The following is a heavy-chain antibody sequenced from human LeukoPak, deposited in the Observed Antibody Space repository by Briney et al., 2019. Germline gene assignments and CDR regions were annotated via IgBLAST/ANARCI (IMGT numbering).Heavy chain of an antibody. Sequence: QAGGSLRLSCAASGFTFSSYAMHWVRQAPGKGLEWVAVISYDGSNKYYADSVKGRFTISRDNSKNTLYLQMNSLRAEDTAVYYCARDVSSSSLIIDYWGQGTLVTVSS. J-gene: IGHJ4*02. V-gene: IGHV3-30-3*01. CDR2: ISYDGSNK. D-gene: IGHD3-16*01. CDR1: GFTFSSYA. CDR3: ARDVSSSSLIIDY.